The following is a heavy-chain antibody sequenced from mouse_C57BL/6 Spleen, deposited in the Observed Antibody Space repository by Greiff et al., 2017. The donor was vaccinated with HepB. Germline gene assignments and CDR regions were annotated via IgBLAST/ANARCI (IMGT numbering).Heavy chain of an antibody. J-gene: IGHJ2*01. D-gene: IGHD2-4*01. V-gene: IGHV1-26*01. CDR1: GYTFTDYY. CDR2: INPNNGGT. CDR3: PRNYDYVVYFDY. Sequence: EVQLQQSGPELVKPGASVKISCKASGYTFTDYYMNWVKQSHGKSLEWIGDINPNNGGTSYNQKFKGKATLTVDKSSSTAYMELRSLTSEDSAVYYCPRNYDYVVYFDYWGQGTTLTVSS.